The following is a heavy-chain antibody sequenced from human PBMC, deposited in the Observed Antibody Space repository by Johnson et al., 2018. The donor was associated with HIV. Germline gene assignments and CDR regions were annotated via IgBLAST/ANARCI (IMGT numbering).Heavy chain of an antibody. CDR3: ARAVYSSSSSCAFDI. CDR1: GFTFYDYA. CDR2: ISWNSGSI. D-gene: IGHD6-6*01. V-gene: IGHV3-9*01. J-gene: IGHJ3*02. Sequence: VQLVESGGGLVQPGRSLRLSCAASGFTFYDYAMHWVRQAPGKGLEWVSGISWNSGSIGYADSVKGRFTISRDNAKNTVYLQMNSLRGEDTAVYYCARAVYSSSSSCAFDIWGQGTMVTVSS.